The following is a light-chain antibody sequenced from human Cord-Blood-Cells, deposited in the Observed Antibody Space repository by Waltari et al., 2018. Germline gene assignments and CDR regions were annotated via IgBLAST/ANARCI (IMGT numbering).Light chain of an antibody. CDR2: DHS. CDR1: NIGSKR. Sequence: YVLTQPPSVSVAPGKTARITCGGNNIGSKRVHWYQQKPGQASVLVVYDHSDRRSGIPERFSGSNSGKTATLTISRVEAGDEADYYCKVWDSSSDHWVFGGGTKLTVL. V-gene: IGLV3-21*03. J-gene: IGLJ3*02. CDR3: KVWDSSSDHWV.